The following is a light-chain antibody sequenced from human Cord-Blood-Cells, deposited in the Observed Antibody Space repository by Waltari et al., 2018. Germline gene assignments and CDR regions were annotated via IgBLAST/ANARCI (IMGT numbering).Light chain of an antibody. J-gene: IGKJ1*01. CDR1: QSVLYSSNNTNY. CDR2: WAS. V-gene: IGKV4-1*01. Sequence: DIVMTQSPDSLAVSLGERATINCKSSQSVLYSSNNTNYLAWYQQKPGHPPKLLIYWASTRESGVPDRCSRSGLGTDFILTISSHHAEDVAVYYCQQYYSTPWTFGQGTKVEIK. CDR3: QQYYSTPWT.